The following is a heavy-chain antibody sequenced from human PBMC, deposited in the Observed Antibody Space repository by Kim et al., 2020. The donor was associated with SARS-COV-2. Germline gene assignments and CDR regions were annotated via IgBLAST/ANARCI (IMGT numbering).Heavy chain of an antibody. D-gene: IGHD6-13*01. CDR1: GGSISSGGYY. CDR3: ARNGPDRPGPYSRRGGVDFDP. J-gene: IGHJ5*02. CDR2: IYYSGST. Sequence: SETLSLTCTVSGGSISSGGYYWSWIRQHPGKGLEWIGYIYYSGSTYYNPSLKSRVTISVDTSKNQFSLKLSSVTAADTAVYYCARNGPDRPGPYSRRGGVDFDPWGQGTLVTVSS. V-gene: IGHV4-31*03.